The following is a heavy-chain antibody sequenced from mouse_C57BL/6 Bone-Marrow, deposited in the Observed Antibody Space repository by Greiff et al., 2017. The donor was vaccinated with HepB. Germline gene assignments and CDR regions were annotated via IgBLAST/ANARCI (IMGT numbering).Heavy chain of an antibody. D-gene: IGHD1-1*01. CDR3: TRDPYLYAMDY. CDR2: ISSGGDYI. CDR1: GFTFSSYA. Sequence: EVQRVESGAGLVKPGGSLKLSCAASGFTFSSYAMSWVRQTPEKRLEWVAYISSGGDYIYYADTVKGRFTLSRDNARNTLYLQMSSLKSEDTAMYYCTRDPYLYAMDYWGQGTSVTVSS. J-gene: IGHJ4*01. V-gene: IGHV5-9-1*02.